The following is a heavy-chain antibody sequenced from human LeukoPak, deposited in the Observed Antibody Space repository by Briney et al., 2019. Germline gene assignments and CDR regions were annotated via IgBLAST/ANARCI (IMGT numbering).Heavy chain of an antibody. D-gene: IGHD6-13*01. CDR1: GGSFSGYY. CDR3: ARVTGYIIEDYFDY. Sequence: SETLSLTCAVYGGSFSGYYWSWIRQPPGKGLEWIGEINHSGSTNYNPSLKSRVTISVDTSKNQFSLRLSSVTAADTAVYYCARVTGYIIEDYFDYWGQGTLVTVSS. CDR2: INHSGST. J-gene: IGHJ4*02. V-gene: IGHV4-34*01.